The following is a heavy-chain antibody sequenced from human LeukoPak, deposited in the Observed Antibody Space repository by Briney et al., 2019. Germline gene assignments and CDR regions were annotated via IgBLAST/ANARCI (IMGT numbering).Heavy chain of an antibody. D-gene: IGHD2-2*01. J-gene: IGHJ5*02. V-gene: IGHV6-1*01. Sequence: SQTLSLTCAISGDSVSSNSVTWNWVRQSPSRGLEWLGRTYYRSTWYNDYAVSVRGRITDNPDTSKNQFSLHLNSVTPEDTAVYYCARRLTQYDCFDPWGQGILVTVSS. CDR1: GDSVSSNSVT. CDR2: TYYRSTWYN. CDR3: ARRLTQYDCFDP.